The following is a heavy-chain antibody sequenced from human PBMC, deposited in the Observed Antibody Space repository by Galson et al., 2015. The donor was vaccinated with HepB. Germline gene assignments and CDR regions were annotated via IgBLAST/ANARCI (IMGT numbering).Heavy chain of an antibody. CDR1: GYTFTDYY. CDR3: ATVRGEYSSGSDAFDI. D-gene: IGHD6-19*01. J-gene: IGHJ3*02. CDR2: VDPDDGET. V-gene: IGHV1-69-2*01. Sequence: VKVSCKASGYTFTDYYMHWVQQAPGKGLEWMGLVDPDDGETIYAEKFQGRVTITADTSTDTAYMELSSLRSEDTAVYYCATVRGEYSSGSDAFDIWGQGTMVTVSS.